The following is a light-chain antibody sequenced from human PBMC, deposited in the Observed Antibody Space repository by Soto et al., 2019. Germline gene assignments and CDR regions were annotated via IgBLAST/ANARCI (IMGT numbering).Light chain of an antibody. J-gene: IGKJ1*01. CDR3: QQYGSSHRWT. Sequence: DIHMTQSPSSLSAFVGDRVTITCRASQGIHIYLAWYQQKPGKAPESLXYGASSLQSGVPSSFSASGSGTEFTLTISSLQQEDFATYYCQQYGSSHRWTFGQGTKVDIK. CDR2: GAS. V-gene: IGKV1-16*01. CDR1: QGIHIY.